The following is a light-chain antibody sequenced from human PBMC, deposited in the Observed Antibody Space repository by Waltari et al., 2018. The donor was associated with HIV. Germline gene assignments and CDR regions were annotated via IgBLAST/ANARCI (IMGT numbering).Light chain of an antibody. CDR1: RTVLYNRNY. Sequence: DIVMTQSPDSLAVSLGARATVTCTSSRTVLYNRNYLAWYQQKPGQAPKVLIYWASTRAFGVPDRFSGSGSGTDFTLTISSLQAEDVAVYYCQQYYSTPLTFGGGTQVEIK. V-gene: IGKV4-1*01. CDR2: WAS. J-gene: IGKJ4*01. CDR3: QQYYSTPLT.